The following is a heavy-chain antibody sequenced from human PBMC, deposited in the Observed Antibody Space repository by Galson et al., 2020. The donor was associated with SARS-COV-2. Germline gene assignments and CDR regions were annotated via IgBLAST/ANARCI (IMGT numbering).Heavy chain of an antibody. J-gene: IGHJ6*03. V-gene: IGHV3-7*03. D-gene: IGHD2-2*01. Sequence: GGSLRLSCAASGFTFSSYWMSWVRQAPGKGLEWVANIKQDGSEKYYVDSVKGRFTISRDNAKNSLYLQMNSLRAEDTAVYYCARAVYCSSTSCLYYYYYYYMDVWGKGTTVTVSS. CDR2: IKQDGSEK. CDR1: GFTFSSYW. CDR3: ARAVYCSSTSCLYYYYYYYMDV.